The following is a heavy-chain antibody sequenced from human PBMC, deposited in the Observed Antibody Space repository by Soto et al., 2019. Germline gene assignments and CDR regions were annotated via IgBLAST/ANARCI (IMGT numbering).Heavy chain of an antibody. CDR3: ARADITGTPPAWFDP. V-gene: IGHV4-59*01. CDR1: GGSISSYY. D-gene: IGHD1-20*01. J-gene: IGHJ5*02. CDR2: IYYSGST. Sequence: SETLSLTCTVSGGSISSYYWSWIRQPPGKGLEWIGYIYYSGSTNYNPSLKSRATISVDTSKNQFSLKLSSVTAADTAVYYCARADITGTPPAWFDPWGQGTLVTVSS.